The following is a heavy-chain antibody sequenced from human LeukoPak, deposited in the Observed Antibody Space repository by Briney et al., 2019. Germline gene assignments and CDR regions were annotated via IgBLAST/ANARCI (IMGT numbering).Heavy chain of an antibody. CDR2: IYYGGST. CDR1: GGSISSYY. D-gene: IGHD3-3*01. CDR3: ARVPYDFWSGYPRNYGMDV. Sequence: SETLSLTCSVSGGSISSYYWSWIRQPPGKGLEWIGYIYYGGSTNYNPSLKSRVTISVDTSKNQFSLKLSSVTAADTAVYYCARVPYDFWSGYPRNYGMDVWGQGTTVTVSS. V-gene: IGHV4-59*01. J-gene: IGHJ6*02.